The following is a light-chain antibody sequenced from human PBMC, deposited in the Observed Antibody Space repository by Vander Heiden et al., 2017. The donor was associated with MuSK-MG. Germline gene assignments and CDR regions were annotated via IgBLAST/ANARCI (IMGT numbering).Light chain of an antibody. CDR2: AAF. V-gene: IGKV1-39*01. CDR1: QSISTY. CDR3: QQSYSPLYT. Sequence: DIQMTQSASSLSASVGDRVTITCRASQSISTYLNWYQQKPGRAPKLLISAAFSLQSGVPSRFSGSRSGTDFTLTISSLQPEDFATYYCQQSYSPLYTFGQGTKLEIK. J-gene: IGKJ2*01.